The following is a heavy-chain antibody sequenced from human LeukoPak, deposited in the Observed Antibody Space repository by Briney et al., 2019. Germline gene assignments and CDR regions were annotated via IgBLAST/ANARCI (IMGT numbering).Heavy chain of an antibody. D-gene: IGHD3-22*01. CDR2: ISSSSTYI. CDR1: GFTFSTYS. Sequence: GGSLRLSCAASGFTFSTYSMNWVRQAPGKGLEWVSSISSSSTYIYYADSVKGRFTISRDNAKNSLFLQMNSLRAEDTAVYYCARLADRHYYDSRTYYFDYWGQGTLVTVSS. V-gene: IGHV3-21*01. J-gene: IGHJ4*02. CDR3: ARLADRHYYDSRTYYFDY.